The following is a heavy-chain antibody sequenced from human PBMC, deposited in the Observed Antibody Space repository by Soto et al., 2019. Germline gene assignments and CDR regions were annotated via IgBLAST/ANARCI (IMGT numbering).Heavy chain of an antibody. Sequence: QVQLQESGPGLVKPSETLSLTCTVSGGSISSYYWSWIRQPPGKGLEWIGYIYYSGSTNYNPSLKRRVTLTLDTSKNPFSLKLSSVPAADTAVYYCARDHTYYDILTGYYKPGGWFDPWGQGTLVTVSS. D-gene: IGHD3-9*01. CDR3: ARDHTYYDILTGYYKPGGWFDP. V-gene: IGHV4-59*01. J-gene: IGHJ5*02. CDR2: IYYSGST. CDR1: GGSISSYY.